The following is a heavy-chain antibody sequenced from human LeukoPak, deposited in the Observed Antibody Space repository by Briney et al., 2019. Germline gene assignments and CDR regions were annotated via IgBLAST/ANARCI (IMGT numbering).Heavy chain of an antibody. CDR1: GFTFDDYA. V-gene: IGHV3-20*04. CDR2: INWNGGST. D-gene: IGHD3-3*01. Sequence: GGSLRLSCAASGFTFDDYAMNWVRQAPGKGLEWVSGINWNGGSTYYRDSVKGRLTISRDNAKNSLYLQMNSLRAEGTALYYCARVKGSGYRNSIDYWGQGTLVTVSS. J-gene: IGHJ4*02. CDR3: ARVKGSGYRNSIDY.